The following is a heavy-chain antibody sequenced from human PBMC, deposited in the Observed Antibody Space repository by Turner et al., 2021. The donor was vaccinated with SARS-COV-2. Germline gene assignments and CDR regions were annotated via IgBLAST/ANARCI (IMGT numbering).Heavy chain of an antibody. CDR3: ARGTYYYDSSVYSGTNWFDP. Sequence: EVQLRESGGGLVKPGGSLRPSCTASGSSLSSYTIYSIRQAPGKGLVWVSSISSSSSYISYADSVKGRFTISRDNAKNTLYLQMNSLRAEDTAVYYCARGTYYYDSSVYSGTNWFDPWGQGTLVTVSS. CDR2: ISSSSSYI. D-gene: IGHD3-22*01. V-gene: IGHV3-21*01. CDR1: GSSLSSYT. J-gene: IGHJ5*02.